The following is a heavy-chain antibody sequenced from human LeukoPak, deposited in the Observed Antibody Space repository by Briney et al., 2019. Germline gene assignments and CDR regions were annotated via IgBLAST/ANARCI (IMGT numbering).Heavy chain of an antibody. J-gene: IGHJ4*02. CDR1: GFTVSSNY. D-gene: IGHD6-19*01. CDR2: IYSGGST. CDR3: AREIAVAGKKY. V-gene: IGHV3-53*01. Sequence: GGSLRLSCAASGFTVSSNYMSWVRQAPGKGLEWVSVIYSGGSTYYADSVKGRFTISRDNSKNTLYLQMNSLRAEDTAVYYCAREIAVAGKKYWGQGALVTVSS.